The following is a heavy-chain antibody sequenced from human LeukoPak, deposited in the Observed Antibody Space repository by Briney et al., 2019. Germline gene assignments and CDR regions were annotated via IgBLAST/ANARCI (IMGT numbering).Heavy chain of an antibody. CDR1: GFTFSTYA. V-gene: IGHV3-23*01. CDR3: ARGFELDY. Sequence: GGSLRLSCAASGFTFSTYAMSWVRQAPGKGLEWVSLIGGSDGRTRYADSVKGRFTISRDDARNSLYLQMNSLRAEDTAVYFCARGFELDYWGQGTLVTVSS. J-gene: IGHJ4*02. CDR2: IGGSDGRT.